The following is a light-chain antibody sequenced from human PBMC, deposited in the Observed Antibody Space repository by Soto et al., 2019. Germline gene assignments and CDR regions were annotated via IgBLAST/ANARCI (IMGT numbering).Light chain of an antibody. J-gene: IGLJ1*01. CDR3: CSYAGSYTSQV. V-gene: IGLV2-11*01. CDR2: YVS. CDR1: SSDVGGYNY. Sequence: QSALTQPRSVSGSPGQSVTISCTGTSSDVGGYNYVSWYQQHPGKAPKLMIYYVSKLPSGLPDRFSDYKSGNTDSLTISGLQNEDEADDLCCSYAGSYTSQVFGTGTKLTV.